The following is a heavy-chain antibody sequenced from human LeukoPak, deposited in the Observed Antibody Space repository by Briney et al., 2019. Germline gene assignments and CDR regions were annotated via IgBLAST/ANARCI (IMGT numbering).Heavy chain of an antibody. CDR1: GGSVSSSSYY. J-gene: IGHJ4*02. CDR2: IYYSGDT. D-gene: IGHD6-13*01. V-gene: IGHV4-39*01. Sequence: PSETLSLTCTVSGGSVSSSSYYWVWIRQPPGKGLEWVGNIYYSGDTYYNPSPKSRVTISVDTSKNQFSLKLSSVTAADTAVYYCARRDYSSSYFFDYWGQGTLVTVSS. CDR3: ARRDYSSSYFFDY.